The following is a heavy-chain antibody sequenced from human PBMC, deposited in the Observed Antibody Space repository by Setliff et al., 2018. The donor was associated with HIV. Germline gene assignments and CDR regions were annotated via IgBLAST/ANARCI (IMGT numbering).Heavy chain of an antibody. V-gene: IGHV5-51*01. J-gene: IGHJ4*02. CDR1: GYIFTNYW. D-gene: IGHD6-19*01. CDR2: VYPGDSVT. Sequence: GESLKISCKASGYIFTNYWIGWVRQMPGKGLEWIGVVYPGDSVTRYGPSFQGQVSISADRSINSAYLQWDSLEASDTAIYYCARHPPYYTGWYPLDYWGQGTLVTVSS. CDR3: ARHPPYYTGWYPLDY.